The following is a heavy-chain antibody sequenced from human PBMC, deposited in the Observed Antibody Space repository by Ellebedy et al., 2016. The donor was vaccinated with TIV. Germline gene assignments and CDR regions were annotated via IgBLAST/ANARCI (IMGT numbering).Heavy chain of an antibody. CDR2: INIYSGDT. CDR1: GYTFTGYY. Sequence: ASVKVSCKASGYTFTGYYMHWVRQAPGQGLEWMGWINIYSGDTNYAQSLQGRVTMTTDTSTSTAYMELRSLRSDDTAVYYCARCPGSCFYFDYWGQGTLVTVSS. J-gene: IGHJ4*02. V-gene: IGHV1-18*04. CDR3: ARCPGSCFYFDY. D-gene: IGHD2-15*01.